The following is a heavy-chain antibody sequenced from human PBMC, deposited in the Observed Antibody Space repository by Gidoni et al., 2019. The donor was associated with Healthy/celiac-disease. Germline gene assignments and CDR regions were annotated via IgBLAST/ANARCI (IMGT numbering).Heavy chain of an antibody. CDR1: GGSFSGYY. Sequence: QVQLQQWGAGLLKPSETLSLTCAVYGGSFSGYYWSWIRQPPGKGLEWIGEINHRGSPNYNPSLKSRVTISVDTSKNQFSLKLSSVTAADTAVYYCARGGGEITMVRGVIYDYWGQGTLVTVSS. J-gene: IGHJ4*02. CDR3: ARGGGEITMVRGVIYDY. D-gene: IGHD3-10*01. CDR2: INHRGSP. V-gene: IGHV4-34*01.